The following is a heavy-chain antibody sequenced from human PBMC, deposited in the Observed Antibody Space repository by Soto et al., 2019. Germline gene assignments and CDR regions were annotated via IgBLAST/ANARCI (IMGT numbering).Heavy chain of an antibody. D-gene: IGHD2-2*01. CDR1: GNAISVDDHY. V-gene: IGHV4-30-4*01. CDR3: ARDIVVPAAHNYYYYGMDV. Sequence: SETLSLTCTVSGNAISVDDHYWNWIRQSPGRGLEWIGYISYSGGTYYNPSLKSRVTISVDTSKNQFSLKLSSVTAADTAVYYCARDIVVPAAHNYYYYGMDVWGQGTTVTVSS. CDR2: ISYSGGT. J-gene: IGHJ6*02.